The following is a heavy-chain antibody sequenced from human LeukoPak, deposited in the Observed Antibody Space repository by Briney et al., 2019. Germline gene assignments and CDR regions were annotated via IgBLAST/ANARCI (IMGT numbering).Heavy chain of an antibody. J-gene: IGHJ6*02. CDR3: ARDLVRGRRKWENNGMDV. V-gene: IGHV1-18*01. Sequence: ASVKVSCKASGYTFTNYVISWVRQAPGQGLGWMGYIIAYNGNTNYAQNFQGRVTMTTDTSTSTAYMELRSLRSDDTAVYYCARDLVRGRRKWENNGMDVWGQGTRVTVSS. CDR2: IIAYNGNT. D-gene: IGHD1-26*01. CDR1: GYTFTNYV.